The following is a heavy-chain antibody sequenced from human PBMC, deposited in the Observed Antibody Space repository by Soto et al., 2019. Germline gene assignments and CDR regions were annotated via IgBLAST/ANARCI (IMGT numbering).Heavy chain of an antibody. D-gene: IGHD1-26*01. CDR2: IIPMFDTT. V-gene: IGHV1-69*06. J-gene: IGHJ3*01. Sequence: QVQLVQSGPEIKKPGSSVTVSCKTSGGSFSSYSIAWVRQAPGQGLEWMGQIIPMFDTTNYAQRFQGRLTIAADRPTGTASMELSMMTSEDTAVYFCATPLVRITPPQDAFDVWGKGTLVTVSS. CDR1: GGSFSSYS. CDR3: ATPLVRITPPQDAFDV.